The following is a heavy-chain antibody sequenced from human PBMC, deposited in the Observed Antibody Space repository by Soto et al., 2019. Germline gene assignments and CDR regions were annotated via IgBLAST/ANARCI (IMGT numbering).Heavy chain of an antibody. V-gene: IGHV4-39*01. CDR2: IYYSGST. CDR3: ARQRAGYDFGSGSLYYYYYYMDV. J-gene: IGHJ6*03. Sequence: TSETLSLTCTVSGGSISSSSYYWGWIRQPPGKGLEWIGSIYYSGSTYYNPSLKSRVTISVDTSKNQFSLKLSSVTAADTAVYYCARQRAGYDFGSGSLYYYYYYMDVWGKGTTVTVSS. CDR1: GGSISSSSYY. D-gene: IGHD3-3*01.